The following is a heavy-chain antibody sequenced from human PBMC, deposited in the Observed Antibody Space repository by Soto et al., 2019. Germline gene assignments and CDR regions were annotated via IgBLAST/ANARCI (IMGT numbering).Heavy chain of an antibody. CDR3: ARADSSGYLGPFDY. J-gene: IGHJ4*02. V-gene: IGHV4-31*03. Sequence: SETLSLTCTVSGGSISSGGYYWSWIRQHPGKGLEWIGYIYYSGSTYYNPSLKSRVTISVDTSKNQFSLKLSSVTAADTAVYYCARADSSGYLGPFDYWGQGTLVTVSS. CDR1: GGSISSGGYY. D-gene: IGHD3-22*01. CDR2: IYYSGST.